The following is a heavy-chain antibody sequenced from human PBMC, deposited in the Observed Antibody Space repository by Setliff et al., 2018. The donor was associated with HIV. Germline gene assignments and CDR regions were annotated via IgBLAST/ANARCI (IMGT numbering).Heavy chain of an antibody. CDR1: ELNSPNDW. CDR2: IYPGDSET. J-gene: IGHJ4*02. CDR3: ARARMVRKIYFFDY. D-gene: IGHD3-10*01. V-gene: IGHV5-51*01. Sequence: PGESLKISCKASELNSPNDWIAWVRQMSGNGLEWMGIIYPGDSETRYSPSFQGQVTISVDKSTTTAYLQWSSLKASDSAIYYCARARMVRKIYFFDYWGQGTRVTVS.